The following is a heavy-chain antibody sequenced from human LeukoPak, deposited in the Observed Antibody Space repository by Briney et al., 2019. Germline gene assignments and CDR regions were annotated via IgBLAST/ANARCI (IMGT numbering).Heavy chain of an antibody. CDR2: IYYNGIT. CDR3: ARPSGSGSSFDY. V-gene: IGHV4-59*08. Sequence: PSETLSLTCTVSGGAISTYCWNWIRQPPGRGLEWIGYIYYNGITNYNPSLKSRVTISLDTSKTQFSLSLSSVTAADTAVYYCARPSGSGSSFDYWGQGTLVTVSS. D-gene: IGHD3-10*01. CDR1: GGAISTYC. J-gene: IGHJ4*02.